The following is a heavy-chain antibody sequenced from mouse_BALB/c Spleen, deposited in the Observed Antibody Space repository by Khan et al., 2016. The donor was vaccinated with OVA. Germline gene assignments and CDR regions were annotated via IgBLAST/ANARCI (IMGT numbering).Heavy chain of an antibody. V-gene: IGHV1S41*01. Sequence: DLVKPGASVKLSCKASGYTFTSYWINWIKQRPGQGLVWIGRIAPGSGSTYYNEMFKGKATLTVDTSSSTAYIQLSSLSSEDSAAYFCARENYYGSTCYAMDYWGQGTSVTVSS. D-gene: IGHD1-1*01. CDR1: GYTFTSYW. CDR3: ARENYYGSTCYAMDY. J-gene: IGHJ4*01. CDR2: IAPGSGST.